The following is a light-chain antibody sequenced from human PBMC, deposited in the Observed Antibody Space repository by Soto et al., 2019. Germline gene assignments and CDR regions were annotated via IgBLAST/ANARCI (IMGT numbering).Light chain of an antibody. CDR3: QQSYSNLWT. V-gene: IGKV1-5*03. Sequence: DIQIAQSPSTLSASVGDRVTITCRASQSISSWLAWYQQTQGKAPKILIYKASSLESGVPSRFSGSGSRTEFTLTITRLQAEDVEVDYCQQSYSNLWTFGQGTKVDIK. CDR1: QSISSW. J-gene: IGKJ1*01. CDR2: KAS.